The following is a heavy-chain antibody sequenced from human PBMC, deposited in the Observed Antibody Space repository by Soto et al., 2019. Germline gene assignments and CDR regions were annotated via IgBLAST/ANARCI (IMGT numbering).Heavy chain of an antibody. D-gene: IGHD3-10*01. CDR2: IYWDDDK. CDR1: GFSLTTSGVG. CDR3: AHHPYYGLGSYSFDY. J-gene: IGHJ4*02. Sequence: QITLKESGPTLVRPTQTLTLTCTFSGFSLTTSGVGVGWIRQPPGKALEWLAVIYWDDDKRYSSSLKSRLTTTNDTSKTQVVLTITNMDPVDTATYYCAHHPYYGLGSYSFDYWGQGTLVTVSS. V-gene: IGHV2-5*02.